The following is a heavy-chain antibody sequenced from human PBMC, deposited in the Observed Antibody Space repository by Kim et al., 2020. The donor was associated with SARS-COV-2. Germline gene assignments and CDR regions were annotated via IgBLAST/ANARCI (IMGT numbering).Heavy chain of an antibody. J-gene: IGHJ5*02. CDR2: IYYSGST. Sequence: SETLSLTCTVSGGSISSGGYYWSWIRQHPGKGLEWIGYIYYSGSTYYNPSLKSRVTISVDTSKNQFSLKLSSVTAADTAVYYCARIFSGYCSSTSCYKGARFEPWGQGTLVTVST. CDR3: ARIFSGYCSSTSCYKGARFEP. D-gene: IGHD2-2*02. V-gene: IGHV4-31*03. CDR1: GGSISSGGYY.